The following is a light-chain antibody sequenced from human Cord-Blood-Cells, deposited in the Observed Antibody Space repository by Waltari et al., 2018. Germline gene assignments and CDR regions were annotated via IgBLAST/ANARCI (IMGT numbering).Light chain of an antibody. CDR2: DVS. V-gene: IGLV2-14*01. Sequence: QSALTQPASVSGSPGQSITISCTGTSSDVGGYNYVSWYQQHPGKAPKLMSYDVSNRPSGVSNRVSGSNYGNTASLTISGLQAEDAADYYCSSYTSSSTVVFGGGTKLTVL. CDR3: SSYTSSSTVV. CDR1: SSDVGGYNY. J-gene: IGLJ2*01.